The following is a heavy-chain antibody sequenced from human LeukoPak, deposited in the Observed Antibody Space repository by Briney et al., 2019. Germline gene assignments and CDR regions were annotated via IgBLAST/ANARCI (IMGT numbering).Heavy chain of an antibody. V-gene: IGHV3-11*04. D-gene: IGHD6-13*01. CDR3: AREVIAAAGTLGY. CDR1: AFTFSTYA. Sequence: GGSLRLSCAASAFTFSTYAMSWIRQAPGKGLEWVSYISSSGSTIYYADSVKGRFTISRDNAKNSLYLQMNSLRAEDTAVYYCAREVIAAAGTLGYWGRGTLVTVSS. CDR2: ISSSGSTI. J-gene: IGHJ4*02.